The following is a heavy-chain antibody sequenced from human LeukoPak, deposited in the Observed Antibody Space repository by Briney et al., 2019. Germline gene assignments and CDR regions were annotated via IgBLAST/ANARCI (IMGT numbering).Heavy chain of an antibody. V-gene: IGHV3-11*01. D-gene: IGHD5-18*01. CDR3: ARDPGYSYGSHYFDY. Sequence: GGSLRLSCAASGFTFSDYYMSWIRQAPGKGLEWVSYISSSGSTIYYSDSVKGRFTISRDNAKNSLYLQMNSLRAEDTAVYYCARDPGYSYGSHYFDYWGQGTLVTVSS. CDR1: GFTFSDYY. CDR2: ISSSGSTI. J-gene: IGHJ4*02.